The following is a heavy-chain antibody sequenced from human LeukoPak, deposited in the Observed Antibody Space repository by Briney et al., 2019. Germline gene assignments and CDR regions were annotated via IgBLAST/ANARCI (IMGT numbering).Heavy chain of an antibody. J-gene: IGHJ4*02. D-gene: IGHD3-10*01. Sequence: GGSLRLSCAASGFTFSSYAMSWVRQAPGKGLEWVSAITGGGGSTYYADSVRGRFTLSSENSKNTLYLQMNSLRAEDTAVYYCAKDTRGGGYFGEPPDYWGQGTLVTVSS. CDR1: GFTFSSYA. CDR3: AKDTRGGGYFGEPPDY. CDR2: ITGGGGST. V-gene: IGHV3-23*01.